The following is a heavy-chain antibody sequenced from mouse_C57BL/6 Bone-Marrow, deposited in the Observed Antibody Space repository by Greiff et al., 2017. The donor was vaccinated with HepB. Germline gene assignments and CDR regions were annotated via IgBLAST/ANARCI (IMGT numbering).Heavy chain of an antibody. CDR2: INPSTGGT. D-gene: IGHD1-1*01. Sequence: VQLQQSGPELVKPGASVKISCKASGYSFTGYYMNWVKQSPDKSLEWIGEINPSTGGTTYNQKFKAKATLTVDKSSSTAYMQLKSLTSEDSAVYYGARYYYGSSFYAMDYWGQGTSVTVSS. V-gene: IGHV1-42*01. CDR3: ARYYYGSSFYAMDY. J-gene: IGHJ4*01. CDR1: GYSFTGYY.